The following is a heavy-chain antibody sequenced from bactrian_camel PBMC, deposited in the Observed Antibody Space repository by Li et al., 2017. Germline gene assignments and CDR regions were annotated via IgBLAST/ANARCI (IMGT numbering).Heavy chain of an antibody. D-gene: IGHD3*01. CDR3: AAVYSTCDFWDHRATK. CDR1: RYAYSNRC. CDR2: IHTGLGRT. V-gene: IGHV3S40*01. Sequence: DVQLVESGGGSVQTGGSLRVSCRTSRYAYSNRCMGWFRQVPGKEREGVAGIHTGLGRTYYADSVKERFTISQGNAKNTVTLRMNSLKPEDTGSYYCAAVYSTCDFWDHRATKWGQGTQVTVS. J-gene: IGHJ4*01.